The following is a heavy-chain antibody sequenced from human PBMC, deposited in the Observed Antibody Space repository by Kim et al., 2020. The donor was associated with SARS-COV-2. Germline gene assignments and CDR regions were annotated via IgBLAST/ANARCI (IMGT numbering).Heavy chain of an antibody. J-gene: IGHJ3*02. CDR1: GFTFSSYA. D-gene: IGHD6-13*01. Sequence: GGSLRLSCAASGFTFSSYAMHWVRQAPGKGLEWVAVISYDGSNKYYADSVKGRFTISRDNSKNTLYLQMNSLRAEDTAVYYCARDHSGSSSWLYAFDIWGQGTMVTVSS. CDR3: ARDHSGSSSWLYAFDI. CDR2: ISYDGSNK. V-gene: IGHV3-30-3*01.